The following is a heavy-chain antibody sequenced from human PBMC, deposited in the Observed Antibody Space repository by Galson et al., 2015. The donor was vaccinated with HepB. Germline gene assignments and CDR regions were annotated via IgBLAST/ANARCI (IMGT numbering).Heavy chain of an antibody. J-gene: IGHJ4*02. CDR3: AKDGIMVANNPYHFHY. CDR2: ITSSGGNS. Sequence: LRLSCAASGLSFTRYAMTWVRQAPGKGLEWVSSITSSGGNSYYTDSVKGRFTVSRDNSKNTLLLQLNSLRAEDTAMYFCAKDGIMVANNPYHFHYWGQGTLVTVSS. CDR1: GLSFTRYA. V-gene: IGHV3-23*01. D-gene: IGHD2-15*01.